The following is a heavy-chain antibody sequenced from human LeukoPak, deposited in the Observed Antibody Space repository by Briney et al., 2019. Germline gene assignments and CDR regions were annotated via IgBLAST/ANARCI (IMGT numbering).Heavy chain of an antibody. D-gene: IGHD3-22*01. CDR1: GGSISSGDYY. CDR3: ARTTMIKRPGWFDP. J-gene: IGHJ5*02. Sequence: PSQTLSLTCTVSGGSISSGDYYWSWIRQPPGKGLEWIGYIYYSGSTNYNPSLERRVTISVDTSKNQFSLKLRPVTAADTAVYYCARTTMIKRPGWFDPWGQGTLVTVSS. CDR2: IYYSGST. V-gene: IGHV4-30-4*01.